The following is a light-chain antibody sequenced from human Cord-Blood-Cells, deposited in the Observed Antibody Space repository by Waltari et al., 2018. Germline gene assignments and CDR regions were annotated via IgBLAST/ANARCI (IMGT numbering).Light chain of an antibody. V-gene: IGKV3-15*01. CDR1: QSVSSN. J-gene: IGKJ4*01. CDR2: GAS. Sequence: EIEMTQSPAPLSQSPRERATLPCRASQSVSSNFAWYQQKPGQAPRLLFYGASTSATGIPARFSGSGSGTEFTLTISSLQSEDFAVYYCQQYNNWPLTFGGGTKVEIK. CDR3: QQYNNWPLT.